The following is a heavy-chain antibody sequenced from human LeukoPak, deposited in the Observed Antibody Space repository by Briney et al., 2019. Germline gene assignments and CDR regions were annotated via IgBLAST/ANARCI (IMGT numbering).Heavy chain of an antibody. CDR1: GFTFSSYA. CDR2: ISGSGVNT. D-gene: IGHD3-3*01. J-gene: IGHJ4*02. Sequence: PGGSLRLSCAASGFTFSSYAMSWVRQAPGKGLEWVAAISGSGVNTYYADSVKGRFTISRDDSKNTLYLQMNSLRAEDTAVYYCAKVGRDFWSGLPQYYFDYWGQGTLVTVSS. V-gene: IGHV3-23*01. CDR3: AKVGRDFWSGLPQYYFDY.